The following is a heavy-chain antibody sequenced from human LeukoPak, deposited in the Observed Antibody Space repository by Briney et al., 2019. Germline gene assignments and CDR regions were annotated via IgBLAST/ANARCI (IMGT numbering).Heavy chain of an antibody. D-gene: IGHD6-6*01. CDR1: GGSISSYY. V-gene: IGHV4-59*08. CDR3: ARHRAYSSSSPFDY. CDR2: IYYTGST. Sequence: SETLSLTCIVSGGSISSYYWSWIRQPPGKGLGWIGYIYYTGSTNYNPSLKSRVTMFVDMSKNQFSLRLSSVTAADTAVYYCARHRAYSSSSPFDYWGQGTLVTVSS. J-gene: IGHJ4*02.